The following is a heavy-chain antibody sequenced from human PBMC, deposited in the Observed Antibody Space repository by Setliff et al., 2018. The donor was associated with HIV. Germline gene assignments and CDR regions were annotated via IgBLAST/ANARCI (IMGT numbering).Heavy chain of an antibody. D-gene: IGHD4-17*01. CDR2: INPNSGGT. CDR3: ARTVNDYGDYYFDY. J-gene: IGHJ4*02. CDR1: GYTFTGYY. V-gene: IGHV1-2*06. Sequence: ASVKVSCKASGYTFTGYYIHWVRQAPGQGLEWMGRINPNSGGTNYAQKFQDRVTMTRDTSASTAYMELSSLRSEDTAVYYCARTVNDYGDYYFDYWGQGTLVTVSS.